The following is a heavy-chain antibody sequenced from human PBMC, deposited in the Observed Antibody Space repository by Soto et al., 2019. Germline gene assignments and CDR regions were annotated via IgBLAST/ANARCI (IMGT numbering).Heavy chain of an antibody. CDR2: IGIGSSTK. D-gene: IGHD3-22*01. Sequence: EVDLVESGGGLVQSGGSLRLSCAASGFTFRNYGMNWVGQAPGKGLGWVSYIGIGSSTKYYADSVKGRFTISRDNAKHSLYLQMNSPGDEDTAVYYCARDQLYYNDISGRPLNAFDVWGQGTMVTVSS. CDR1: GFTFRNYG. V-gene: IGHV3-48*02. CDR3: ARDQLYYNDISGRPLNAFDV. J-gene: IGHJ3*01.